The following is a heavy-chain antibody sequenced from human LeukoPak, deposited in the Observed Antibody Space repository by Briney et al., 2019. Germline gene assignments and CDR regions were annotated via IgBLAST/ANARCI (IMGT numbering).Heavy chain of an antibody. D-gene: IGHD3-10*01. CDR1: GGSISSSSYY. Sequence: SETLSLTYTVSGGSISSSSYYWGWIRQPPGKGLEWIGSIYYSGSTYYNPSLKSRVTISVDTSKNQFSLKLSSVTAADTAVYYCARHRGRLVRGVTPYYFDYWGQGTLVTVSS. CDR2: IYYSGST. V-gene: IGHV4-39*01. CDR3: ARHRGRLVRGVTPYYFDY. J-gene: IGHJ4*02.